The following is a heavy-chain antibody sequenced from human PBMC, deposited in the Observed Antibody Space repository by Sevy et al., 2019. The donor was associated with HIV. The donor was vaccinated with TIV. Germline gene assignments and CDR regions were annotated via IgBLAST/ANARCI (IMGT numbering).Heavy chain of an antibody. CDR2: ISYDGGNK. V-gene: IGHV3-30*18. CDR3: AKVPRGGTYVSGAEN. CDR1: GFTFSKSG. D-gene: IGHD1-26*01. J-gene: IGHJ4*02. Sequence: GGSLRLSCVASGFTFSKSGMHWVRQAPGKGLEWVAVISYDGGNKSYADSVKGRFTISIDSSKNTLYLQMNSLRAEDTAVYYCAKVPRGGTYVSGAENWGQGTLVTVSS.